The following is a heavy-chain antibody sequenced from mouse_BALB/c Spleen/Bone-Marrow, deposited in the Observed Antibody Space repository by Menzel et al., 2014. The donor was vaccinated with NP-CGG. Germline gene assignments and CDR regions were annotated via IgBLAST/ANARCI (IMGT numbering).Heavy chain of an antibody. D-gene: IGHD1-1*01. J-gene: IGHJ2*01. Sequence: EVQGVESGGGLVQPGGSLKLSCAASGFTFSSYGMSWVRQTPDKRLELVATINSNGGSTYYPDSVKGRFTISRDNAKNTLYLRMSSLKSEDTAMYYCARDGSSYEGNYFDYWGQGTTLTVSS. CDR3: ARDGSSYEGNYFDY. V-gene: IGHV5-6-3*01. CDR2: INSNGGST. CDR1: GFTFSSYG.